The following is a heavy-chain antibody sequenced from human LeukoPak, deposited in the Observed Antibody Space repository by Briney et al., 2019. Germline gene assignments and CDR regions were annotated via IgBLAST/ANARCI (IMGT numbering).Heavy chain of an antibody. Sequence: ASVKVSCKASGYTFTSYDINWVRQATGQGLEWMGWVNPNSGNTGYAQKFQGRVTMTRNTSISTAYMELSSLRSEDTAVYYCARDQPSLYDSSGQYGMDVWGQGTMVTVSS. CDR2: VNPNSGNT. CDR3: ARDQPSLYDSSGQYGMDV. V-gene: IGHV1-8*01. J-gene: IGHJ6*02. D-gene: IGHD3-22*01. CDR1: GYTFTSYD.